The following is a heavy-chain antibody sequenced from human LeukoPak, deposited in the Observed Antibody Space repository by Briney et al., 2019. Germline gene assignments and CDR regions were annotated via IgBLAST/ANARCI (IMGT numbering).Heavy chain of an antibody. CDR1: GFTLSSYA. V-gene: IGHV3-21*01. CDR3: ARDSSSWDEAGDY. CDR2: INSVGTYV. J-gene: IGHJ4*02. Sequence: GSLRLSCVASGFTLSSYAMHWVRQAPGKGLEWVSSINSVGTYVYYADSVRGRFTISRDNAKNTLYLQMSSPRAEDTAVYYCARDSSSWDEAGDYWGQGTLVTVSS. D-gene: IGHD6-13*01.